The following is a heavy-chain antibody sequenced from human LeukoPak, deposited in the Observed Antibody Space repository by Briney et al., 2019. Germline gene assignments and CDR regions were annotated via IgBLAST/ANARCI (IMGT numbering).Heavy chain of an antibody. CDR2: ISGSGGST. CDR1: GFTFSSYA. V-gene: IGHV3-23*01. Sequence: SGGSLRLSCAASGFTFSSYAMSWVRQAPGKGLEWVSAISGSGGSTYYADSVKGRFTISRDNSKNTLYLQMNSLRAEDTAVYYCAKGGHYGDYVLSDYWGQGTLVTVSS. CDR3: AKGGHYGDYVLSDY. J-gene: IGHJ4*02. D-gene: IGHD4-17*01.